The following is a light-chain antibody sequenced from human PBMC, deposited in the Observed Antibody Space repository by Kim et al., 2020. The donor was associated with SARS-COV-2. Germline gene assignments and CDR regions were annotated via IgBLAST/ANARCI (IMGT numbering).Light chain of an antibody. CDR3: QKNYSAPWS. CDR2: AAS. V-gene: IGKV1-27*01. J-gene: IGKJ1*01. Sequence: ASVWEIVSITRRARQDIITSFACYLQRPATVPNLLIYAASTLQTGVPSRCSGSGSGTHFTLSISGLQPEDVAPYYCQKNYSAPWSFGPGTRVYIK. CDR1: QDIITS.